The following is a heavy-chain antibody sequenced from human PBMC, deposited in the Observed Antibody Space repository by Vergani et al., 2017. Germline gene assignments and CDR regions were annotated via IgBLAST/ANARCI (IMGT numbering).Heavy chain of an antibody. V-gene: IGHV4-4*07. Sequence: QVHLQESGPGVVKPSDTLCLTCTVSGGSMSDFYWTWIRPPAGRGLEWIGRIYPNGNGNYDESLRSRLTMSIDTSRSQFSLSLSSVTAADTAVYYCARGKXGVNCPKYNWLAPWGRGILVTVSS. CDR2: IYPNGNG. CDR1: GGSMSDFY. CDR3: ARGKXGVNCPKYNWLAP. D-gene: IGHD1-1*01. J-gene: IGHJ5*02.